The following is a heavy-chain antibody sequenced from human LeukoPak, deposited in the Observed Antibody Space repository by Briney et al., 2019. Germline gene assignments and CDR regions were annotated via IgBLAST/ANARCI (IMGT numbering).Heavy chain of an antibody. CDR1: GYTFTDYY. D-gene: IGHD3-9*01. J-gene: IGHJ4*02. CDR2: VDPEDGET. Sequence: ASVKISCKVSGYTFTDYYMHWVPQAPGKGLEWMGLVDPEDGETIYAEKFQGRVTITADTSTDTAYMELSSLRSEDTAVYYCATAPYLGRLATPDYWGQGTLVTVSS. CDR3: ATAPYLGRLATPDY. V-gene: IGHV1-69-2*01.